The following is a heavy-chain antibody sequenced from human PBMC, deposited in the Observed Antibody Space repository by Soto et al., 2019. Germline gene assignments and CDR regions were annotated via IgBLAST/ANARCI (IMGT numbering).Heavy chain of an antibody. CDR1: GGSISSYY. J-gene: IGHJ4*02. CDR2: IYYSGST. CDR3: ARVGDYVWGSYRYRAFDY. Sequence: KASETLSLTCTVSGGSISSYYWSWIRQPPGKGLEWIGYIYYSGSTNYNPSLKSRVTISVDTSKNQFSLKLSSVTAADTAVYYCARVGDYVWGSYRYRAFDYWGQGTLVTVSS. D-gene: IGHD3-16*02. V-gene: IGHV4-59*01.